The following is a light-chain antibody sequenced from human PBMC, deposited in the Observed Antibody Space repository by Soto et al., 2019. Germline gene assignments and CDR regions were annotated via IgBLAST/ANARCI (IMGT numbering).Light chain of an antibody. Sequence: DIVMTQSPLSLPVTPGEPASISCRSSQSLLHSNGYNYLDWYLQKPGQSPQLLIYLGSNRASGGXDXXSGSGSGTDCTLKISRVEAEDVGVYYCMQALQTPLTFGGGTKVEIK. CDR3: MQALQTPLT. CDR2: LGS. V-gene: IGKV2-28*01. CDR1: QSLLHSNGYNY. J-gene: IGKJ4*01.